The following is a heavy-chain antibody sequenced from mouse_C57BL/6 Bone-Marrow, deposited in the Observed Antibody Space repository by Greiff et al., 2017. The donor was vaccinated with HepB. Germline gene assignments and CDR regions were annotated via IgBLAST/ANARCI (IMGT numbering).Heavy chain of an antibody. Sequence: VQLQQSGPELVKPGASVKISCKASGYSFTGYYMNWVKQSPEKSLEWIGEINPSTGGTTYNQKFKAKATLTVDKSSSTAYMQLKSLTSEDSAVYYCAGIYYDYEDYYAMDYWGQGTSVTVSS. D-gene: IGHD2-4*01. V-gene: IGHV1-42*01. CDR1: GYSFTGYY. J-gene: IGHJ4*01. CDR3: AGIYYDYEDYYAMDY. CDR2: INPSTGGT.